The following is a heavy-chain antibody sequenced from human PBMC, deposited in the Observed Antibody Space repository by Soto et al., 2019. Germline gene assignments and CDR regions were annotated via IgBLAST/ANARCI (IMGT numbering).Heavy chain of an antibody. Sequence: GTSVEVSCKACGYTFTSYAMHWVRQAPGQRLEWMGWINAGNGNTKYSQKFQGRVTITRDTSASTAYMELSSLRSEDTAVYYCARADYGDYAHDYWGQGPLVTVSS. CDR3: ARADYGDYAHDY. D-gene: IGHD4-17*01. V-gene: IGHV1-3*01. CDR1: GYTFTSYA. CDR2: INAGNGNT. J-gene: IGHJ4*02.